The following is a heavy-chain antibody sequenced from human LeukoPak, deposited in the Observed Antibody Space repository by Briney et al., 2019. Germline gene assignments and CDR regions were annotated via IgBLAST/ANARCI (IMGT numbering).Heavy chain of an antibody. D-gene: IGHD2-15*01. J-gene: IGHJ5*02. CDR2: IYTSGST. V-gene: IGHV4-4*07. CDR1: GGSISSYY. Sequence: SETLSLTCTVSGGSISSYYWSWIRQPAGKGLEWIGRIYTSGSTNYNPSLKGRVTMSVDTSKNQFSLKLSSVTAADTAVYYCARDEGYCSGGSCSPKAYNWFDPWGQGTPVTVSS. CDR3: ARDEGYCSGGSCSPKAYNWFDP.